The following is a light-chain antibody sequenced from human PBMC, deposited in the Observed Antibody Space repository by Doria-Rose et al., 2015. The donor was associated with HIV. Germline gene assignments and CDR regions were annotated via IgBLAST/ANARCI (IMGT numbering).Light chain of an antibody. Sequence: VVTQPPSVSVAPGQTARITCGGNNIGSRHVHWYQQRPGQAPVLVVYDDDARLSGISGRFSVSNSGNTATLTISWVEAGDEADYYCQVSDSGREWGVFGSGTKVTVL. J-gene: IGLJ1*01. CDR3: QVSDSGREWGV. V-gene: IGLV3-21*02. CDR2: DDD. CDR1: NIGSRH.